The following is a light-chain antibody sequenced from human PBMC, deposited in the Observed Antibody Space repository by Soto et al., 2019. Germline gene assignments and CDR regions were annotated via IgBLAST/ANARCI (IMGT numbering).Light chain of an antibody. V-gene: IGKV3-15*01. J-gene: IGKJ1*01. CDR3: QQYNNWPRT. CDR2: GAS. CDR1: QSVSSN. Sequence: EIVMTQSPATLSVSPGERATLSCRASQSVSSNLAWYQQKPDQAPRLLIYGASTRDTGIPARFSGSGSGTEFTLTISSPQSEDFAVYYCQQYNNWPRTFGQGPKVEIK.